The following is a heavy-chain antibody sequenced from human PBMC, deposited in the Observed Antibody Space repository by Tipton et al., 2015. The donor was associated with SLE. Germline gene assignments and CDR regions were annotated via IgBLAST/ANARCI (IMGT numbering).Heavy chain of an antibody. J-gene: IGHJ4*02. CDR2: IFYSGST. V-gene: IGHV4-59*12. CDR3: ARVVGVVVITRVDY. CDR1: GGSISSYY. Sequence: TPSLTCTVSGGSISSYYWSWIRQHPGKGLEWIGYIFYSGSTYYNPSLKSRVTISVDRSKNQFSLKLSSVTAADTAVYYCARVVGVVVITRVDYWGQGTLVTVSS. D-gene: IGHD3-22*01.